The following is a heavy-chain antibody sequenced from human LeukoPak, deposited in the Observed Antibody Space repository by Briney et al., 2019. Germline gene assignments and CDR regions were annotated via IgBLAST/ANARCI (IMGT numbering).Heavy chain of an antibody. CDR3: AKDLGESVEVRGFDY. D-gene: IGHD3-10*01. V-gene: IGHV3-23*01. CDR1: GFTFSSYA. J-gene: IGHJ4*02. Sequence: QPGGSLRLSCAASGFTFSSYAMSWVRQAPGKGLEWVSAISGGGGSTYYADSVKGRFTISRDNSKNTLYLQMNSLRAEDTAVYYCAKDLGESVEVRGFDYWGQGTLVTVSS. CDR2: ISGGGGST.